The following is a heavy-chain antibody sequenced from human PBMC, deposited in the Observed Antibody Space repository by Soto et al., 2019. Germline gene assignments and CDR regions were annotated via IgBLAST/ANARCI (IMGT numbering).Heavy chain of an antibody. V-gene: IGHV4-4*07. CDR2: IYASGVT. Sequence: PSETLSLTCSVSGGSISPYDCSWIRQPAWKGLEWIGRIYASGVTNYNPSLKSRVTMSVATSKNQFSLKLTSVTAADTATYYCARGGMVIIPTDTGFDYWGQGTLVTVCS. CDR3: ARGGMVIIPTDTGFDY. J-gene: IGHJ4*02. D-gene: IGHD1-1*01. CDR1: GGSISPYD.